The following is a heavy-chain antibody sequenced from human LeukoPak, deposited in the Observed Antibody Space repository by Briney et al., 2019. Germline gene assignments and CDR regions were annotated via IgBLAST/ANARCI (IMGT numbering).Heavy chain of an antibody. D-gene: IGHD2-15*01. CDR1: VGSISSSSYY. V-gene: IGHV4-39*07. CDR3: ARCSIGYFDY. Sequence: PSETLSLTCTVSVGSISSSSYYWGWIRQPPGKGLEWTGSIYYSGSTYYNPSLKSRVTISVDTSKNQFSLKLSSVTAADTAVYYCARCSIGYFDYWGQGTLVTVSS. J-gene: IGHJ4*02. CDR2: IYYSGST.